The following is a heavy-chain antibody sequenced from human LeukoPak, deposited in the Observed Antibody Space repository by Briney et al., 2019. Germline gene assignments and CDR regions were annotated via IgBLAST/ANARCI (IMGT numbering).Heavy chain of an antibody. Sequence: SETLSLTCAVYGGSFSGYYWSWIRQPPGKGLEWIGEINHSGSTNYNPSLKSRVTISVDTSKNQFPLKLSSVTAADTAVYYCARGPLGRWGQGTLVTVSS. V-gene: IGHV4-34*01. CDR2: INHSGST. CDR1: GGSFSGYY. D-gene: IGHD3-10*01. J-gene: IGHJ4*02. CDR3: ARGPLGR.